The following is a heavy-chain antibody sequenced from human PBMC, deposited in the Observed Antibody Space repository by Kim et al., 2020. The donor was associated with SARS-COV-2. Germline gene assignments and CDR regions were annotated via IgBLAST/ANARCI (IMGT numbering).Heavy chain of an antibody. V-gene: IGHV3-23*01. CDR1: GFTFSVYA. CDR3: AKDGHFDFWSGYSHYIDV. D-gene: IGHD3-3*01. J-gene: IGHJ6*03. Sequence: GGSLRLSCEASGFTFSVYAMSWVRQAPGKRPEWVSGISGSGTNTYFADSVTGRFTISRDNSKDTLYLQMNSLRAEDTAVYYCAKDGHFDFWSGYSHYIDVWGKGTTVTVSS. CDR2: ISGSGTNT.